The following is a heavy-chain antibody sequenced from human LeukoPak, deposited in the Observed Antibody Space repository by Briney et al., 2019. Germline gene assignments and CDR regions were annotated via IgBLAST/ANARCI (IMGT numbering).Heavy chain of an antibody. CDR1: GGSIRNYY. V-gene: IGHV4-59*01. Sequence: SETLSLTCTVSGGSIRNYYWSWIRQPPGKGLEWIGYIYYSGSTNYNPSLKSRVTISVDTSKNQFSLNLSSVTAADTAIYYCARDLGYCSSTSFYPWFDPWGQGTLVTVSS. CDR3: ARDLGYCSSTSFYPWFDP. CDR2: IYYSGST. D-gene: IGHD2-2*01. J-gene: IGHJ5*02.